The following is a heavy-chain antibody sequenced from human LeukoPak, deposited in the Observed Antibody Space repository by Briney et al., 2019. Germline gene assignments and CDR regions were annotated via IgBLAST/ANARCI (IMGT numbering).Heavy chain of an antibody. D-gene: IGHD3-22*01. V-gene: IGHV3-15*01. CDR2: IKSKTDGGTI. J-gene: IGHJ4*02. CDR1: GFSFSNAW. CDR3: SSLYSGYDWAFDY. Sequence: GGSLRLSCAASGFSFSNAWMTWVRQAPGKGLEWVGRIKSKTDGGTIDYAAPVKGRFTISRDDSKNMVYLQMNSLKNEDTAVYYCSSLYSGYDWAFDYWGQGTLVTVSS.